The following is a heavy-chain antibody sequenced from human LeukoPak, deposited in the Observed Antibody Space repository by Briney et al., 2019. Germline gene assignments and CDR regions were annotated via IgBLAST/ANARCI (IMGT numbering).Heavy chain of an antibody. V-gene: IGHV4-59*08. J-gene: IGHJ3*02. CDR3: ARHTMITRFDI. Sequence: KPSQTLSLTCTVSGGFMNSDYWSWIRQPPGKGLERIGYVYFSGSTDYSPSLKSRVIISIDTSMHQFSLRLSSVTAADTAVYYCARHTMITRFDIWGQGTVVSVSS. CDR1: GGFMNSDY. CDR2: VYFSGST. D-gene: IGHD3-22*01.